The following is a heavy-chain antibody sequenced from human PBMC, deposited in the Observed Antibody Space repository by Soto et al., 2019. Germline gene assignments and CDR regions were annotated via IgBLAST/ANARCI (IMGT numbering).Heavy chain of an antibody. D-gene: IGHD2-2*01. Sequence: GVSLRLSCAASGFTFSSYAMNWVRQAPEKGLEWVSGISWNGGTIAYADSVKGRFIFSRDNAKNSMYREVKSLRDDDTALYYCARDTSEAPSYQNGKDVGGQRTTGTVP. V-gene: IGHV3-9*01. J-gene: IGHJ6*02. CDR3: ARDTSEAPSYQNGKDV. CDR2: ISWNGGTI. CDR1: GFTFSSYA.